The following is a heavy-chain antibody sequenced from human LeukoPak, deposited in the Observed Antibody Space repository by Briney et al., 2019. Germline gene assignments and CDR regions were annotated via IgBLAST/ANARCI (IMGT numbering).Heavy chain of an antibody. V-gene: IGHV3-30*03. D-gene: IGHD3-22*01. CDR1: GFTFSSYG. CDR2: ISYDGSNK. Sequence: PGGSLRLSCAASGFTFSSYGMHWVRQAPGKGLEWVAVISYDGSNKYYADSVKGRFTISRDNSKNTLYLQMNSLRAEDTAVYYCASYGSKYYDSSGYLTDDFDYWGQGTLVTVSS. J-gene: IGHJ4*02. CDR3: ASYGSKYYDSSGYLTDDFDY.